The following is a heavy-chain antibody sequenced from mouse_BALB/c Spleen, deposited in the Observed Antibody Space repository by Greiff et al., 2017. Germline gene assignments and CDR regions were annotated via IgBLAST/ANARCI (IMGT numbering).Heavy chain of an antibody. V-gene: IGHV1-84*02. J-gene: IGHJ4*01. CDR2: IYPGSGNT. D-gene: IGHD1-1*02. Sequence: VQLVESGPELVKPGASVKISCKASGYTFTDYYINWVKQKPGQGLEWIGWIYPGSGNTKYNEKFKGKATLTVDTSSSTAYMQLSSLTSEDTAVYFCAMGLWSYAMDYWGQGTSVTVSS. CDR3: AMGLWSYAMDY. CDR1: GYTFTDYY.